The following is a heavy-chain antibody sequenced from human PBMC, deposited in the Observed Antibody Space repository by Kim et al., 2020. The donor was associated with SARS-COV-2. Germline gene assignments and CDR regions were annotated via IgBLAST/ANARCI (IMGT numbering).Heavy chain of an antibody. D-gene: IGHD3-10*01. Sequence: SETLSPTCTISGDSISSGSYYWGWIRQPPGKGLEWIGNIYYSGSTYYNPSLKSRVTISVDTSKNQFSLKLISVTDTDTAVYYCARQGPYFYGSGTYYYWGQGTLVTVSS. CDR3: ARQGPYFYGSGTYYY. CDR1: GDSISSGSYY. J-gene: IGHJ4*02. CDR2: IYYSGST. V-gene: IGHV4-39*01.